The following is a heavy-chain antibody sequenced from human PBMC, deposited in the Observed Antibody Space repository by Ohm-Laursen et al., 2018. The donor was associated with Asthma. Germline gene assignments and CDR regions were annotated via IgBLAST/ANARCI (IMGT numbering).Heavy chain of an antibody. J-gene: IGHJ4*02. Sequence: ASVKVSCKASGHTFTSYTMQWVRQAPGQRLEWMGWINTGTGDTYYSQKFQGRVTITTDTSATTAFLELGSLRYEDTAVYYCASSKGYGDYQSLDYWGQGTLVTVSS. V-gene: IGHV1-3*04. D-gene: IGHD4-17*01. CDR1: GHTFTSYT. CDR3: ASSKGYGDYQSLDY. CDR2: INTGTGDT.